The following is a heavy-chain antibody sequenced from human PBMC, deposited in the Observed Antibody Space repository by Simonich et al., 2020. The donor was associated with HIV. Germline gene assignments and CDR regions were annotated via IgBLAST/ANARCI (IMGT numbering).Heavy chain of an antibody. Sequence: QVQLVQSGAEVKKPGASVKVSCKASGYSFTGYYIHWVRQAPGQGLEWMGWINPTSGGTNYAQTFQGRVTITRDTSISTAYMELSRLTSDDTAVYYCAKVIYGSGQTPGHWGQGTLVTVSS. CDR3: AKVIYGSGQTPGH. CDR1: GYSFTGYY. CDR2: INPTSGGT. D-gene: IGHD3-10*01. J-gene: IGHJ4*02. V-gene: IGHV1-2*02.